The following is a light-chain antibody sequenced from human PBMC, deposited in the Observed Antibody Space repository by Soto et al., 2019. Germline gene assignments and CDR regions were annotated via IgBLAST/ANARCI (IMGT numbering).Light chain of an antibody. CDR1: QGLGVW. V-gene: IGKV1-12*01. J-gene: IGKJ4*01. CDR2: GAS. Sequence: DIQMTQSPSSVSASVGDRVTITCRASQGLGVWLGWYQQKPGKAPQLLIFGASGLQTEVPSRFSGSGSGTDFTLTISSLQPEDFDTYYCQQAYSFPLTLGGGTKVDIK. CDR3: QQAYSFPLT.